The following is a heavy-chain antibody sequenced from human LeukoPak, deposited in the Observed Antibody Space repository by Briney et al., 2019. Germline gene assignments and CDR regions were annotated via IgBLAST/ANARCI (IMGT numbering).Heavy chain of an antibody. CDR2: ISFYNGNT. CDR3: ARDREYSGYELTEQDYYYYYYMDV. D-gene: IGHD5-12*01. V-gene: IGHV1-18*01. Sequence: ASVKVSCKASGYTFTSYGVSWVRQAPGEGLEWMGWISFYNGNTNYAQNFQGRFTMTRDTSTSTAYMELSSLRSDDTAVYYCARDREYSGYELTEQDYYYYYYMDVWGKGTTAPITS. J-gene: IGHJ6*03. CDR1: GYTFTSYG.